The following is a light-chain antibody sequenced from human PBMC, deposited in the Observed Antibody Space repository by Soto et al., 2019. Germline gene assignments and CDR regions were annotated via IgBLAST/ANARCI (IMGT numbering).Light chain of an antibody. CDR3: SAYTARSTLV. CDR2: GVT. V-gene: IGLV2-14*01. Sequence: LTQPASVSGSPGQSITISCTGTSSDVGAYYSVSWYQHHPGKAPKLIIYGVTNRPSGVSNRFSGSKSGNTASLTISGLQPEDEGDYYCSAYTARSTLVFGGGTKLTVL. J-gene: IGLJ3*02. CDR1: SSDVGAYYS.